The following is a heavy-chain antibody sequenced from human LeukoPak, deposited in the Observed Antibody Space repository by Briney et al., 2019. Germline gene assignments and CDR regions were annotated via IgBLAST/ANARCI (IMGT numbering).Heavy chain of an antibody. J-gene: IGHJ6*02. CDR2: MNPNSGNT. CDR3: ARGLRGWFGELYYYYGMDV. D-gene: IGHD3-10*01. V-gene: IGHV1-8*01. CDR1: GYTFTSYD. Sequence: GASVKVSCKASGYTFTSYDINWVRQATGQGLEWMGWMNPNSGNTGYAQKFQGRVTMTRNTSISTAYMELSSLRSEDTAVYYCARGLRGWFGELYYYYGMDVWSQGTTVTVSS.